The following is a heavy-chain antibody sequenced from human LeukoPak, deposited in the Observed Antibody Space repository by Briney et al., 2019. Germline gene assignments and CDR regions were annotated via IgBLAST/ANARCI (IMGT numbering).Heavy chain of an antibody. CDR1: GYTLTELS. V-gene: IGHV1-24*01. J-gene: IGHJ2*01. Sequence: ASVKVSCKVYGYTLTELSMHWVRQAPGKGLEWMGGFDPGDAETIYAQKFQGRVTMTEDTSTDTAYMELSSLRSEDTAVYYCARGGQFGVWYLDLWGRGTLVTVSS. D-gene: IGHD3-10*01. CDR3: ARGGQFGVWYLDL. CDR2: FDPGDAET.